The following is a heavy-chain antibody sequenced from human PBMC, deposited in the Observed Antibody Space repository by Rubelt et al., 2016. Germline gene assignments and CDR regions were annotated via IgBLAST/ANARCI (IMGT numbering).Heavy chain of an antibody. D-gene: IGHD5-18*01. CDR3: ARGVQLNYFDY. CDR1: GGSISSSSYY. V-gene: IGHV4-39*07. J-gene: IGHJ4*02. CDR2: IYYSGST. Sequence: QLQLQESGPGLVKPSETLSLTCTVSGGSISSSSYYWGWIRQPPGKGLEWIGSIYYSGSTYYNPSLKSRVTISVDTSKNQFSRKLSSVTAADTAVYYCARGVQLNYFDYWGQGTLVTVSS.